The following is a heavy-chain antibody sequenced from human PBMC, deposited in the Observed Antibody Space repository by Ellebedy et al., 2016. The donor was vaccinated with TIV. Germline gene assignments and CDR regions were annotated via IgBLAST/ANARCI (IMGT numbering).Heavy chain of an antibody. CDR2: IRHDGANT. V-gene: IGHV3-30*02. Sequence: GGSLRLSCETSGFTFSLYGMHWVRQAPGKGLEWVAFIRHDGANTYYGDSVKGRFTVSRDNSKNKLFLQMNSLRGEDTAIYYCARAITMVTKFDYWGQGALVTVSS. D-gene: IGHD3-10*01. J-gene: IGHJ4*02. CDR1: GFTFSLYG. CDR3: ARAITMVTKFDY.